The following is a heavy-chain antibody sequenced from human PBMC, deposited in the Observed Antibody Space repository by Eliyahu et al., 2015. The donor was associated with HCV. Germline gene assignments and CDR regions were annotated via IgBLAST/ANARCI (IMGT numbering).Heavy chain of an antibody. D-gene: IGHD3-3*01. CDR1: GFTFSSYG. J-gene: IGHJ3*02. V-gene: IGHV3-33*08. CDR2: IWYDGSKK. CDR3: ARESIFPSPDTSNALDI. Sequence: QVQLVESGGGVVQPGRSLRLSCAASGFTFSSYGMHWVRQAPGKGLEGVAVIWYDGSKKYHADSVKGRFTISRDNSKNTLYLQMNSLRGEDTAVYYCARESIFPSPDTSNALDIWGLGTMVTVSS.